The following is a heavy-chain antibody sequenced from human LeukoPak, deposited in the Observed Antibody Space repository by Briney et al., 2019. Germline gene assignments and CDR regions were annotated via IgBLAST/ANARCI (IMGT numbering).Heavy chain of an antibody. CDR2: ISYDGSNK. J-gene: IGHJ4*02. V-gene: IGHV3-30*18. CDR3: AKGVNYYDSSGYLPLLDY. CDR1: GFTFSSYG. Sequence: PGGSLRLSCAASGFTFSSYGMHWVRQAPGKGLEWVAVISYDGSNKYYADSVKGRFTISRDNSKNTLYLQMNSLRAEDTAVYYCAKGVNYYDSSGYLPLLDYWGQGTLVXVSS. D-gene: IGHD3-22*01.